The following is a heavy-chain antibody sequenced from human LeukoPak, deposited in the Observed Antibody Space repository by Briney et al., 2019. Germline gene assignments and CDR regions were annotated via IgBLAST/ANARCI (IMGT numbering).Heavy chain of an antibody. CDR2: IYSGGST. Sequence: PGGSLRLSCAASGFTVSSNYMSWVRRAPGKGLEWVSVIYSGGSTYYADSVRGRFTISRHNSKNTLYLQMNSLRAEDTAVYYCARLGSASLWFGERDWFDPWGQGTLVTVSS. D-gene: IGHD3-10*01. J-gene: IGHJ5*02. CDR3: ARLGSASLWFGERDWFDP. V-gene: IGHV3-53*04. CDR1: GFTVSSNY.